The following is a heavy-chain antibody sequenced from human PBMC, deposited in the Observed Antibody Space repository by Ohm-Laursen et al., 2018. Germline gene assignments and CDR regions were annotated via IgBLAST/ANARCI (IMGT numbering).Heavy chain of an antibody. D-gene: IGHD2-15*01. J-gene: IGHJ4*02. CDR2: IYYNGWT. CDR3: ARQSGGGRSDFDY. V-gene: IGHV4-59*08. Sequence: PSQTLSLTCTVSSGSISSYYWTWIRQPPGKGLEWIGFIYYNGWTNYNPSLKSRLTISVDTSKNQFYLKLSSVTAADTAVYYCARQSGGGRSDFDYWGQGTLVTVSS. CDR1: SGSISSYY.